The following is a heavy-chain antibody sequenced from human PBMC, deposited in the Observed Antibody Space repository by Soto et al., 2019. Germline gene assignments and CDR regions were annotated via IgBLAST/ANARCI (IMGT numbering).Heavy chain of an antibody. CDR1: GFTFSSYA. J-gene: IGHJ6*02. D-gene: IGHD5-12*01. Sequence: PGGSLRLSCAASGFTFSSYAMSWVRQAPGKGPERVSAISGSGGSTYYADSVKGRFTISRDNSKNTLYLQMNSLRAEDTAVYYCAKDPHSGYDYYYYGMDVWGQGTTVTVSS. CDR3: AKDPHSGYDYYYYGMDV. V-gene: IGHV3-23*01. CDR2: ISGSGGST.